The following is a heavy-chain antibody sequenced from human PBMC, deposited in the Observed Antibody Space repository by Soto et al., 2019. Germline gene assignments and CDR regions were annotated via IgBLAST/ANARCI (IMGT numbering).Heavy chain of an antibody. J-gene: IGHJ6*02. CDR2: IFYSGST. V-gene: IGHV4-39*01. Sequence: SETLSLTCTVSGGSISSSSYYWGWIRQPPGKGLDWIGSIFYSGSTYYNPSLKSRVTISLDTSKNQFSLKLSFVTAADTAVYYRPVGLDYYYYGMDVWGQGTTVTVSS. CDR1: GGSISSSSYY. D-gene: IGHD3-3*01. CDR3: PVGLDYYYYGMDV.